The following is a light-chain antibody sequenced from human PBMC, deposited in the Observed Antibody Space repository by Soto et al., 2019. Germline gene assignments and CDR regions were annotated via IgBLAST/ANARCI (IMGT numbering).Light chain of an antibody. Sequence: DIQMTQSPSSLSASVGDRVTITCRASQGISDYLAWYQQKPGKVPRLLIYAASTVQSGVPSRFSGSGSGTEFTLTISSLQPEDVATYDWQKYNRAPLTFGGRTKVELK. CDR2: AAS. J-gene: IGKJ4*01. CDR3: QKYNRAPLT. V-gene: IGKV1-27*01. CDR1: QGISDY.